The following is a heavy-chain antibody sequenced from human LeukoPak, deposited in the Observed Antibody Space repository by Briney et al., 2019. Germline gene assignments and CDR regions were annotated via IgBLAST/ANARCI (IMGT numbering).Heavy chain of an antibody. CDR2: INHSGST. CDR3: ARGPTIFGVVIRAVKMDV. CDR1: GGSFSGYY. D-gene: IGHD3-3*01. Sequence: SETLSLTCAVYGGSFSGYYWSWIRQPPGKGLEWIGEINHSGSTNYNPSLKSRVTISVDTSKNQFSLKLSSVTAADTAVYYCARGPTIFGVVIRAVKMDVWGKGTTVTVSS. J-gene: IGHJ6*04. V-gene: IGHV4-34*01.